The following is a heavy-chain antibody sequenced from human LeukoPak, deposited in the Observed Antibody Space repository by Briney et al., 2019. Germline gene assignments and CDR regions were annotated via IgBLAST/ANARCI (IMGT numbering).Heavy chain of an antibody. Sequence: SGTLSLTCAASGGSISSNNWWGWVRQPPGKGLEWIGEIYYSGSPNYNPSLKSRVTISVDKSRNHFSLNLSSVTAADTAVYYCARVNINNWHSCDYWGQGTLVTVSS. J-gene: IGHJ4*02. CDR2: IYYSGSP. CDR3: ARVNINNWHSCDY. V-gene: IGHV4-4*02. D-gene: IGHD1-1*01. CDR1: GGSISSNNW.